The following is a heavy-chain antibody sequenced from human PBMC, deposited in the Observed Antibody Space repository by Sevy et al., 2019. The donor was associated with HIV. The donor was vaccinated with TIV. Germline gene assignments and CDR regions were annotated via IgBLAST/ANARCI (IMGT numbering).Heavy chain of an antibody. CDR1: GGSITSVNW. CDR3: ARGGETPRGFDP. CDR2: IYHSGST. D-gene: IGHD3-16*01. Sequence: SETLSLTCAVSGGSITSVNWWHWVRQPPGKGLEWIGEIYHSGSTNYNPSLKSRVTISVDISKNQFSLNLYSVTAADTAVYYCARGGETPRGFDPWGQGSLVTVSS. J-gene: IGHJ5*02. V-gene: IGHV4-4*02.